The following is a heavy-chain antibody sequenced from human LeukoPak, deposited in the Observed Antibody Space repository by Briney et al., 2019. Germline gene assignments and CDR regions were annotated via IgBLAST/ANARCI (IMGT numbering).Heavy chain of an antibody. J-gene: IGHJ5*02. D-gene: IGHD6-13*01. V-gene: IGHV3-74*01. CDR1: GFTFSSYW. CDR3: ARVRESSSWYVFDP. Sequence: PGGSLRLSCAASGFTFSSYWMHWVRQAPGKGLVWVSRINSDGSSTSYADSVKGRFTISRDNAKNTLYLQMNSLRAEDTAVYYCARVRESSSWYVFDPWGQGTLVTVSS. CDR2: INSDGSST.